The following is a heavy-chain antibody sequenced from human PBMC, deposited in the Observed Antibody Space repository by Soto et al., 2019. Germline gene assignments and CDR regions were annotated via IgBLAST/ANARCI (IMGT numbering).Heavy chain of an antibody. CDR1: GFSLSSIGVG. Sequence: QITLKESGPTLVKPTPTLTLTCTFSGFSLSSIGVGVGWIRQPPGKALEWLGILYWDDDKHYSPSLKSRISIANDTSKDQVVHTLTDMDPVDTATYYSAHTIVVVPTAHDAFDVWGQGTMVTVSS. V-gene: IGHV2-5*02. J-gene: IGHJ3*01. CDR3: AHTIVVVPTAHDAFDV. D-gene: IGHD2-2*01. CDR2: LYWDDDK.